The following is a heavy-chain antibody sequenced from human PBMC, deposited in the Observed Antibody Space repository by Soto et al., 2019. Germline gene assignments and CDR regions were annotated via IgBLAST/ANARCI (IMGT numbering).Heavy chain of an antibody. J-gene: IGHJ4*02. D-gene: IGHD3-9*01. Sequence: EVQLLESGGGLVQPGGSLRLSCAASGFTFSSYAMSWVRQAPGKGLEWVSAISGSGGSTYYADSVKGRFTISRDNSKNTLYLQRNSLRAEDTAVYYCAKARYYDILTGDYWGQGTLVTVSS. CDR2: ISGSGGST. CDR1: GFTFSSYA. V-gene: IGHV3-23*01. CDR3: AKARYYDILTGDY.